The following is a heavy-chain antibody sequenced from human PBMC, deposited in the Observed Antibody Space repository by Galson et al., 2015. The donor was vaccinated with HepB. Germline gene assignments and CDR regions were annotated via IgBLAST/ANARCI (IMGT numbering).Heavy chain of an antibody. Sequence: SLRLSCAASGFTFSHYGMHWVRQAPGKGLEWVAAISYDESNKYYADSVKGRFTISADNSKSTLYLHMNRLRAEDTAVYYCAKDSTSNDPMKWGQGTLVTVSS. CDR1: GFTFSHYG. CDR3: AKDSTSNDPMK. V-gene: IGHV3-30*18. J-gene: IGHJ4*02. CDR2: ISYDESNK. D-gene: IGHD1-1*01.